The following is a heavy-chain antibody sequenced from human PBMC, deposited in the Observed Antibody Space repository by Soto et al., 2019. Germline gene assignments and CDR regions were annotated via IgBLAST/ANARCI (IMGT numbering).Heavy chain of an antibody. V-gene: IGHV3-53*01. CDR3: ARARGWYIDY. CDR2: IYSGGST. Sequence: VRQAPGKGLEWVSVIYSGGSTYYADSVKGRFTISRDNSKNTLYLQMNSLRAEDTAVYYFARARGWYIDYWGQGTLVTVSS. J-gene: IGHJ4*02. D-gene: IGHD6-19*01.